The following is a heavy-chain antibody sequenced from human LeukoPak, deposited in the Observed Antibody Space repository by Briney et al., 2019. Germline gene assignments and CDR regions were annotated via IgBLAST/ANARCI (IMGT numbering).Heavy chain of an antibody. CDR2: ISYSGGIQ. J-gene: IGHJ4*02. Sequence: GGSLRLSCAASGFTFSSYSVHWVRQAPGKGLEWVSAISYSGGIQYYSDSVKGRFTISRDNSKNTLYLQMNSLKPEDTAMYYCARERGEGRTRNFDYWGQGTLVTVSS. D-gene: IGHD3-16*01. CDR3: ARERGEGRTRNFDY. CDR1: GFTFSSYS. V-gene: IGHV3-23*01.